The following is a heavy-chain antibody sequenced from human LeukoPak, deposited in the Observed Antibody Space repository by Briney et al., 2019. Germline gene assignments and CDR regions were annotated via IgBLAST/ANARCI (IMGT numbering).Heavy chain of an antibody. CDR1: GYTFTGYY. CDR2: INPNSGGT. CDR3: ARESSRDIVVVLAAPGNWFDP. V-gene: IGHV1-2*02. Sequence: ASVKVSCKASGYTFTGYYMHWVRQAPGQGLEWMGWINPNSGGTNYAQKFQGRVTMTRDTSISTAYMELSRLRSDDTAVYYCARESSRDIVVVLAAPGNWFDPWGQGTLVTVSS. J-gene: IGHJ5*02. D-gene: IGHD2-2*01.